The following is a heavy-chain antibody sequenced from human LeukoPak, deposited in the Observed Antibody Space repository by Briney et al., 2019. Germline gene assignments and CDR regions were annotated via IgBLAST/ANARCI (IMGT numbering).Heavy chain of an antibody. J-gene: IGHJ3*02. V-gene: IGHV3-20*04. Sequence: GGSLRLSCAASGFTFDDYGMSWVRQAPGKGLEWVSGINWNGGSTGYADSVKGRFTISRDNAKNSLYLQMNSLRAEDTALYYCARVHVLRFLEWLPPGAFDIWGQGTMVTVSS. D-gene: IGHD3-3*01. CDR1: GFTFDDYG. CDR3: ARVHVLRFLEWLPPGAFDI. CDR2: INWNGGST.